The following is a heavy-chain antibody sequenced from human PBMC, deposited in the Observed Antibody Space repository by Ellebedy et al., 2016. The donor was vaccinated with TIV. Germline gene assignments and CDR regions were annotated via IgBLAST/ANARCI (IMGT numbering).Heavy chain of an antibody. V-gene: IGHV3-23*01. Sequence: PGGSLRLSCAISGLTTGLTFDSYAMSWVRQAPGKGLEWVSAISGNAGRAYYADSVRGRFTISRDNSKNTLYLQMNSLRAEDTALYYCAKDTGGWKDWDYYHFGMDVWGQGTAVTVSS. J-gene: IGHJ6*02. CDR3: AKDTGGWKDWDYYHFGMDV. D-gene: IGHD1-1*01. CDR1: GLTTGLTFDSYA. CDR2: ISGNAGRA.